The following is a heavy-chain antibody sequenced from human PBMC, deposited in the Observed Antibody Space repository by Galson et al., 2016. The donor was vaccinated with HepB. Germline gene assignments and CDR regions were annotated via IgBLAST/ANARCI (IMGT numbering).Heavy chain of an antibody. J-gene: IGHJ6*04. CDR1: GDSVSSGGYS. Sequence: TLSLTCTVSGDSVSSGGYSWSWLRQHPGKGLEWIGYISYSGSTFYNPSLRTRVTISVDTSKNQFSLELRSVTAADTGTYYCARADTWSREPLLVNPDHVLGDWGTGSTVTVAA. CDR2: ISYSGST. CDR3: ARADTWSREPLLVNPDHVLGD. D-gene: IGHD1-26*01. V-gene: IGHV4-31*03.